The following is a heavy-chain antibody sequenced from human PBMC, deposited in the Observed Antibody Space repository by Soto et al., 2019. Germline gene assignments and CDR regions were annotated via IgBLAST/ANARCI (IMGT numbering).Heavy chain of an antibody. V-gene: IGHV1-69*12. Sequence: QVQLVQSGAEVRKPGSSVKLSCKASGGTFSSSAFSWVRQAPGQGLEWMGGIMPIFRTPDYAQKFQGRVTMTADESTSTAYMELSSLRSEDTAIYFCARDKDRQQLGGNYYYIMDVWGQGTTVTVSS. CDR1: GGTFSSSA. J-gene: IGHJ6*02. D-gene: IGHD3-3*02. CDR2: IMPIFRTP. CDR3: ARDKDRQQLGGNYYYIMDV.